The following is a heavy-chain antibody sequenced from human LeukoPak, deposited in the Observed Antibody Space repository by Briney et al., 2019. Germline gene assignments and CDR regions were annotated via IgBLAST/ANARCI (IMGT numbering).Heavy chain of an antibody. CDR1: GFTFSSYS. D-gene: IGHD3-10*01. V-gene: IGHV3-48*01. J-gene: IGHJ3*01. Sequence: GGSLRLSCAASGFTFSSYSMNWVRQAPGKGLEWVSYISFSSATIHYADSVKGRSIISRDNAKNSLYLQLNSLRAEDTALYYCARDTHYYGSGSPAFDLWGRGTMVTVSS. CDR2: ISFSSATI. CDR3: ARDTHYYGSGSPAFDL.